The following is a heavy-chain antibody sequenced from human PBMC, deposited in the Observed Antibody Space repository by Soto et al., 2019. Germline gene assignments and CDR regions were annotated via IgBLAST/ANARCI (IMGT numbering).Heavy chain of an antibody. CDR3: AKEIFAAAYDATSAFAL. Sequence: GGALRLPWAASGFTLSRHGLGLLRQAPGTGPEWGAFVDGSGGDTSYADSVKGRFTISRDNSDNSLYLHMNSLRAEDTGRYFCAKEIFAAAYDATSAFALWGQGTLVPVSS. CDR1: GFTLSRHG. V-gene: IGHV3-23*01. J-gene: IGHJ4*02. D-gene: IGHD2-15*01. CDR2: VDGSGGDT.